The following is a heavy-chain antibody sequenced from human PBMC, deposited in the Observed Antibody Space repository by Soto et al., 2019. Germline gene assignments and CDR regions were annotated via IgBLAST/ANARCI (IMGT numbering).Heavy chain of an antibody. CDR2: IGTAGDT. V-gene: IGHV3-13*04. CDR1: RFSFSRYC. J-gene: IGHJ6*02. CDR3: ARVSSYGMDV. Sequence: GGSLRLSCASYRFSFSRYCMRWVRKFTGKGLEWVSAIGTAGDTYYSDSVRGRFTISRDNGKNSLYLQMNSLRVGDTAVYYCARVSSYGMDVWGEGT.